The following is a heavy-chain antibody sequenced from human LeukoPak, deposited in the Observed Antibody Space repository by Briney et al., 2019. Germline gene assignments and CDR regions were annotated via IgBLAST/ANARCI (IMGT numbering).Heavy chain of an antibody. V-gene: IGHV4-30-4*08. CDR2: IYYSGST. Sequence: PSQTLSLTCTVSGGSISSGDYYWSWIRQPPGKGLEWIGYIYYSGSTYYNPSLKSRVTISVDTSKNQFSLKLSSVTAADTAVYYCARGLGSITMIAEAFDYWGQGTLVTVS. J-gene: IGHJ4*02. D-gene: IGHD3-22*01. CDR3: ARGLGSITMIAEAFDY. CDR1: GGSISSGDYY.